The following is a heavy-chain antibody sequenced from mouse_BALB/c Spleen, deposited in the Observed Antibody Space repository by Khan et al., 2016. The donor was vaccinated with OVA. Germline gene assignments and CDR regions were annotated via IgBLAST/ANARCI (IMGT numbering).Heavy chain of an antibody. Sequence: VQLQQSGAEFVRSGASVKLSCTTSGFNIKDYYIHWVKQRPQRGLEWIGWIDPENGDTEYAPKFQGKATMTADTSSNTAYLHLSSLTSEDTAVYYCTAEKLCLWFASWGQGNLVTVSA. J-gene: IGHJ3*01. CDR3: TAEKLCLWFAS. D-gene: IGHD6-1*01. CDR2: IDPENGDT. V-gene: IGHV14-4*02. CDR1: GFNIKDYY.